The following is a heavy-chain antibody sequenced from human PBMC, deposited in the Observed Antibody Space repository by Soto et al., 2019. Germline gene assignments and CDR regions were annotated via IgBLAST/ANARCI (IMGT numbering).Heavy chain of an antibody. J-gene: IGHJ6*02. Sequence: PGGSLRLSCAASGFTFSSYAMSWVRQAPGKGLEWVAVIWYDGSNKYYADSVKGRFTISRDNSKNTLYLQMNSLRAEDTAVYYSARSVGIAAAAVAHYYGMDVWGQGTTVTVSS. CDR2: IWYDGSNK. CDR3: ARSVGIAAAAVAHYYGMDV. CDR1: GFTFSSYA. D-gene: IGHD6-13*01. V-gene: IGHV3-33*08.